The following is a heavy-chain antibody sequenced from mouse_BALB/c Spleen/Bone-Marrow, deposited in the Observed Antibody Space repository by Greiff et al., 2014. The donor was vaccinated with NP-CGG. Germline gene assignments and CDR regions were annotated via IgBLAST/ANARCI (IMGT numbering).Heavy chain of an antibody. Sequence: DVMLVESGGGLVQPGGSRKLSCAASGFTFSSFGMHWVRQAPERGLEWVAYVSSGSSTIYYGDTVMGRFTISRDNPKNTLFLQRTSLRSEDTATYYCVRSGSSSGYFDYWGQGTTLTVSS. CDR3: VRSGSSSGYFDY. CDR1: GFTFSSFG. D-gene: IGHD1-1*01. CDR2: VSSGSSTI. V-gene: IGHV5-17*02. J-gene: IGHJ2*01.